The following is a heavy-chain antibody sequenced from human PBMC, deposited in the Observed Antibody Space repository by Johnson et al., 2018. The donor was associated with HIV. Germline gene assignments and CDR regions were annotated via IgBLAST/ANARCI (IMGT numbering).Heavy chain of an antibody. J-gene: IGHJ3*01. Sequence: QVQLVEPGGGVVQPGRSLRLSCAASGFIFSNYAMHWVRQSPGKGPVLVAVISFDGSNKYYADSVWGRFTISRDNSKNTLYLQMNSLRAEDTAVYYCALAAIAAAGDAFDVWGQGTMVTVSS. V-gene: IGHV3-30*07. D-gene: IGHD6-13*01. CDR3: ALAAIAAAGDAFDV. CDR1: GFIFSNYA. CDR2: ISFDGSNK.